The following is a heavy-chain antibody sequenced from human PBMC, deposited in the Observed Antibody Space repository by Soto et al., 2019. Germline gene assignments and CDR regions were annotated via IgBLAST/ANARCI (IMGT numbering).Heavy chain of an antibody. D-gene: IGHD2-15*01. Sequence: LSLTCTVSGGSISSGGYYWSWIRQHPGKGLEWIGYIYYSGSTYYNPSLKSRVTISVDTSKNQFSLKLSSVTAADTAVYYCARDRGVVVAAGYYYYGMDVWGQGTTVTVSS. J-gene: IGHJ6*02. V-gene: IGHV4-31*03. CDR1: GGSISSGGYY. CDR2: IYYSGST. CDR3: ARDRGVVVAAGYYYYGMDV.